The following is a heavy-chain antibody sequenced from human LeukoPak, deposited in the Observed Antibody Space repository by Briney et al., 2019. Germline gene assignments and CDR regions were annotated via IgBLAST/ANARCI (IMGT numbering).Heavy chain of an antibody. D-gene: IGHD1-26*01. Sequence: GGSLRLSCAASGFTFSSYAMSWVRQAPGKGLEWVSAISGSGGSTYYADSVKGRFTISRDNSKNTLYLQMNSLRAEDTAVYYCAKDKNSGSYSIFDYWGQGTLVTVPA. CDR3: AKDKNSGSYSIFDY. J-gene: IGHJ4*02. CDR2: ISGSGGST. CDR1: GFTFSSYA. V-gene: IGHV3-23*01.